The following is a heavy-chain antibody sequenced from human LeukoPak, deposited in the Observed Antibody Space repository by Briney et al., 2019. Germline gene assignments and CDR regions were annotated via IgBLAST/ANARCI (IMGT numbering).Heavy chain of an antibody. D-gene: IGHD6-13*01. CDR1: GSRFTNYW. J-gene: IGHJ4*02. Sequence: GGSLKISFKGPGSRFTNYWIGWGRPRPGKGLERMGIIYPGDSDTRSSPSFRGQVLNSVDKSISTAYLQWGSLKASDTAMYYCARWGSSAAPFDYWGQGTLVTVSS. CDR2: IYPGDSDT. V-gene: IGHV5-51*01. CDR3: ARWGSSAAPFDY.